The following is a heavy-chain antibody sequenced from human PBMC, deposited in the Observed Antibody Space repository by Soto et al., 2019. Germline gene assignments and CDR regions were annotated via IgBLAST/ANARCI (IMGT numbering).Heavy chain of an antibody. V-gene: IGHV3-9*01. D-gene: IGHD2-8*01. CDR3: AKDFAGLITYYLDY. CDR2: ISWNSGNM. Sequence: EVQLVESGGGLVQPGRSLRLSCAASGFTFDDSAMHWVRQAPGKGLEWVSGISWNSGNMVYADSVRGRFTISRDNAKNSLYLQMNSLRAEDTALYYCAKDFAGLITYYLDYWGQGTLFTVSS. CDR1: GFTFDDSA. J-gene: IGHJ4*02.